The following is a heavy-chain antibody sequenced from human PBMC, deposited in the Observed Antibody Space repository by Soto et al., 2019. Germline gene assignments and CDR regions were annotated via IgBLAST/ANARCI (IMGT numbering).Heavy chain of an antibody. CDR2: INPNGGVT. CDR3: ARESGGATATLDYYYFYMDV. D-gene: IGHD5-12*01. CDR1: GDSFNDYY. V-gene: IGHV1-2*04. Sequence: QVQLVQSGAEVRKPGASVTVSCRSSGDSFNDYYIHWVRQAPGQGFEWMGWINPNGGVTKYAQKFQGWVSMTRDTSIMTVYMQLSRLRSDDTAVYYCARESGGATATLDYYYFYMDVWAQGPRSPSP. J-gene: IGHJ6*03.